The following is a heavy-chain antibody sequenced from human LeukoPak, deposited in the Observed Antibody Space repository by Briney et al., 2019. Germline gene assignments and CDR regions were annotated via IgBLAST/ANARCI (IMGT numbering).Heavy chain of an antibody. CDR3: ARAQGILGYCSSTSCYYYYYYGMDV. Sequence: ASVKVSCEASGYTFTSYDINWVRQATGQGLEWMGWMNPNSGNTGYAQKFQGRVTMTRNTSISTAYMELSSLRSEDTAVYYCARAQGILGYCSSTSCYYYYYYGMDVWGQGTTVTVSS. CDR2: MNPNSGNT. V-gene: IGHV1-8*01. D-gene: IGHD2-2*01. CDR1: GYTFTSYD. J-gene: IGHJ6*02.